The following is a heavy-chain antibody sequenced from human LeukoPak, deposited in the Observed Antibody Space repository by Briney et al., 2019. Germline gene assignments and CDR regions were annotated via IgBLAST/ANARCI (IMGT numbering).Heavy chain of an antibody. V-gene: IGHV4-59*01. CDR2: IYYKGST. CDR3: ARNGGGDIVATVYYFDY. CDR1: GGSISSYY. D-gene: IGHD5-12*01. J-gene: IGHJ4*02. Sequence: NPSETLSLTCTASGGSISSYYWSWIRQPPGKGPEWIGHIYYKGSTNDNPSLKSRETISIDTSKNQFSLKLSSVTAADPGMYYCARNGGGDIVATVYYFDYWGQGTLVTVSS.